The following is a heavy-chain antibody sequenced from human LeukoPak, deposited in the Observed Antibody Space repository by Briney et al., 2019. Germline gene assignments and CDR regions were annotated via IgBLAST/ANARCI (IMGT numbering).Heavy chain of an antibody. CDR1: GFTFSTFA. D-gene: IGHD6-19*01. CDR2: IFPSGGEI. J-gene: IGHJ3*02. CDR3: AKYSSGWYLAFDI. V-gene: IGHV3-23*01. Sequence: GGSLRLSCAASGFTFSTFAMIWVRQPPGKGLEWVSSIFPSGGEIHYADSVRGRFTISRDNSKSTLSLQMNSLRAEDTAVYYCAKYSSGWYLAFDIWGQGTMVTVSS.